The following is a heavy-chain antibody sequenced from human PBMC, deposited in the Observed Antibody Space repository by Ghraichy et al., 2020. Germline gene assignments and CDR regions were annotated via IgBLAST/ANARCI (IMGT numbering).Heavy chain of an antibody. CDR2: IYSGDST. Sequence: GGSLRLSCAASGFTVSNNYMSWVRQAPGKGLEWVSVIYSGDSTYYADSVKDRFTISRDNSKNTVDLQMNSLRAEDTAVYYCARDSRPTQRFSWGQGTLVTVSS. CDR1: GFTVSNNY. D-gene: IGHD3-3*01. V-gene: IGHV3-66*01. CDR3: ARDSRPTQRFS. J-gene: IGHJ4*02.